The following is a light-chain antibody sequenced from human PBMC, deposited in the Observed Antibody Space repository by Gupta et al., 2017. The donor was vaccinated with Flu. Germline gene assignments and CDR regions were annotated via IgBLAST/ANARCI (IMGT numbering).Light chain of an antibody. V-gene: IGLV3-25*03. CDR2: KDT. J-gene: IGLJ3*02. CDR3: QSTVKVETWV. Sequence: SAELPQPSSVSVSPGQTARITCSGDTFPRQYASWYQQRPGQAPVLLIYKDTERPSGLPERFSGTRSGTKLPLTIGGGLAEDEANSYCQSTVKVETWVFGGGTKRTV. CDR1: TFPRQY.